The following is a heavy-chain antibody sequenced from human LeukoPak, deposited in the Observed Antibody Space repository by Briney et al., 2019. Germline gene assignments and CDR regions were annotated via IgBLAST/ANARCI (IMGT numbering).Heavy chain of an antibody. V-gene: IGHV1-69*05. CDR2: IIPIFGTA. Sequence: GPSVKLSCTASGATFTSYAISWVRLAPGQGLELKGGIIPIFGTANYAQKFQGRVTITTDESTSTAYMELSSLRSEDTAVYHWARDGEDIVVVPAAYWGQGTLVTVSS. CDR3: ARDGEDIVVVPAAY. CDR1: GATFTSYA. D-gene: IGHD2-2*01. J-gene: IGHJ4*02.